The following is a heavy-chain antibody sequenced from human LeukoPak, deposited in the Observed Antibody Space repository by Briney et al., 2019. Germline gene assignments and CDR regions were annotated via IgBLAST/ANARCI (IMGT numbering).Heavy chain of an antibody. D-gene: IGHD6-13*01. CDR3: ARDLDSSSWTTWRN. V-gene: IGHV3-11*01. Sequence: GRSLRLSCAASGFTFSDYYMSWIRQAPGKGLEWVSYISSSGSTLYYADSVKGRFTISRDNAKNSLYLQMNSLRAEDTAVYYCARDLDSSSWTTWRNWGQGTLVTVSS. J-gene: IGHJ4*02. CDR2: ISSSGSTL. CDR1: GFTFSDYY.